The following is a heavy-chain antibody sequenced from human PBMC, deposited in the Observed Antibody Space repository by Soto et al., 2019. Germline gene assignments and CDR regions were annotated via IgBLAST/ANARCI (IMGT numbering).Heavy chain of an antibody. D-gene: IGHD3-22*01. CDR3: ARGLKPRITMIVVVTQAFDI. V-gene: IGHV1-3*01. J-gene: IGHJ3*02. CDR2: VNVGNGNT. Sequence: GSVKVSCKASGYTFTDYAIHWVRQVPGQGLEWMGWVNVGNGNTGYARKFQARVTSFRDMSATTAYLEVTSLTSEDTAIYYCARGLKPRITMIVVVTQAFDIWGQGIMVTVSS. CDR1: GYTFTDYA.